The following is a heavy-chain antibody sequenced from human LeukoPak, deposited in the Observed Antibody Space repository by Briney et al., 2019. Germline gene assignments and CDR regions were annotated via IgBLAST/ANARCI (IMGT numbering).Heavy chain of an antibody. CDR3: ARGPPGKWELPRFDY. J-gene: IGHJ4*02. Sequence: SETLSLTCTVSGYSISSGYYWGWIRQPPGKGLEWIGTIYHSGSTYYNPSLKSRVTISADTSKNQLSLKLSSVTAADTAVYYCARGPPGKWELPRFDYWGQGTLVTVSS. CDR2: IYHSGST. CDR1: GYSISSGYY. V-gene: IGHV4-38-2*02. D-gene: IGHD1-26*01.